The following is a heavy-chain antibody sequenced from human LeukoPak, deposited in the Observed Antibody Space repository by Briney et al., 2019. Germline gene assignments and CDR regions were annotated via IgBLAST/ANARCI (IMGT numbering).Heavy chain of an antibody. V-gene: IGHV3-21*01. D-gene: IGHD2/OR15-2a*01. CDR2: ISDSSRYI. CDR1: GFTFSSYS. Sequence: GGSLRLSCAASGFTFSSYSMNWVRQAPGKGLEWVSSISDSSRYIFYADPVKGRFTISRDNAKNSLYLQMNSLRAEDTAVYYCAREVYCSHTTCYYFDYWGLGTLVTVSS. J-gene: IGHJ4*02. CDR3: AREVYCSHTTCYYFDY.